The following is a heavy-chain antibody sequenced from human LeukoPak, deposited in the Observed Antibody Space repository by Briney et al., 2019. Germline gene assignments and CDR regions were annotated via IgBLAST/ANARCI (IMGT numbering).Heavy chain of an antibody. D-gene: IGHD5-12*01. J-gene: IGHJ4*02. CDR1: GFTFSSYE. CDR3: ARVGIVASFGY. CDR2: ISSSGSTI. Sequence: GGSLRLSCAASGFTFSSYEMNWVRQAPGKGLEWVSYISSSGSTIYYADSVKGRFTISRDNAKNSLYLQMNSLRAEDTAVYYCARVGIVASFGYWGQGTLVTVSS. V-gene: IGHV3-48*03.